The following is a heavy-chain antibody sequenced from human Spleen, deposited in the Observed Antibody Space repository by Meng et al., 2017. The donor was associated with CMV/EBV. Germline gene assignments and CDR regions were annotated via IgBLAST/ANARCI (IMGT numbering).Heavy chain of an antibody. CDR2: ISSSGSTI. CDR1: GFTFSSYE. CDR3: ARGGVVEEPPAMTM. J-gene: IGHJ4*02. Sequence: GESLKISCAASGFTFSSYEMNWVRQAPGKGLEWVSYISSSGSTIYYADSVKGRFTISRDNAKNSLYLQMNSLRAEDTAVYYCARGGVVEEPPAMTMWGQGTLVTVSS. D-gene: IGHD2-2*01. V-gene: IGHV3-48*03.